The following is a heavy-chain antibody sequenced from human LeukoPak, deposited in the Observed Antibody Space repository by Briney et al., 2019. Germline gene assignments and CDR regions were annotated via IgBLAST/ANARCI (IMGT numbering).Heavy chain of an antibody. D-gene: IGHD2-21*01. CDR3: ATEKGLPPGGDRYFDY. CDR1: GGSISSYY. J-gene: IGHJ4*02. CDR2: IYTSGST. Sequence: SETLSLTCTVSGGSISSYYWSWIRQPPGKGLEWIGYIYTSGSTNYNPSLKSRVTISVDMSKNQFSLKLSSVTAADTAVYYCATEKGLPPGGDRYFDYCGQGTLVTVSS. V-gene: IGHV4-4*09.